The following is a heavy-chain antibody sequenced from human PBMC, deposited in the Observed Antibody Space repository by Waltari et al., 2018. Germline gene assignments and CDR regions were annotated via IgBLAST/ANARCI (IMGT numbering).Heavy chain of an antibody. CDR2: IYHSGST. V-gene: IGHV4-38-2*01. J-gene: IGHJ5*02. Sequence: QVQLQESGPGLVKPSETLSLTCAVSGYSISSGYYWGWIRQPPGKGLEWIGSIYHSGSTYYNPSLKSRVTISVDTSKNQFSLKLSSVTAADTAVYYCACVYHDFWSGYYDGRNWFDPWGQGTLVTVSS. CDR3: ACVYHDFWSGYYDGRNWFDP. D-gene: IGHD3-3*01. CDR1: GYSISSGYY.